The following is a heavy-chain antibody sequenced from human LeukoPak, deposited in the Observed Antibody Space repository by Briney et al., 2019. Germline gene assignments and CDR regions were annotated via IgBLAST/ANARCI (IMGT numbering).Heavy chain of an antibody. Sequence: PGGSLRLSCAASGFTFSSYWMSWVRQAPGKGLEWVSAISGSGGSTYYADSVKGRFTISRGNAKNSLYLQMNSLRAEDTAVYYCARGNRVTIFGVVTYWGQGTLVTVSS. CDR3: ARGNRVTIFGVVTY. V-gene: IGHV3-23*01. CDR1: GFTFSSYW. J-gene: IGHJ4*02. CDR2: ISGSGGST. D-gene: IGHD3-3*01.